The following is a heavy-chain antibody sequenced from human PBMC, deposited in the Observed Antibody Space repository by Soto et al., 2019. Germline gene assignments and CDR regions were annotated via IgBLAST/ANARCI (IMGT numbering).Heavy chain of an antibody. CDR3: ARDPVLRFLEDGMDV. CDR1: GGSVSSGSYY. D-gene: IGHD3-3*01. Sequence: PSETLSLTCTVSGGSVSSGSYYWSWIRQPPGKGLEWIGYIYYSGSTNYNPSLKSRVTISVDTSKNQFSLKLSSVTAADTAVYYCARDPVLRFLEDGMDVWGQGTTVTVSS. V-gene: IGHV4-61*01. CDR2: IYYSGST. J-gene: IGHJ6*02.